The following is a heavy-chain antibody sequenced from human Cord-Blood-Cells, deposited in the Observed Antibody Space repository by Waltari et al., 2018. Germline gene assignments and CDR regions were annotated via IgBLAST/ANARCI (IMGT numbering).Heavy chain of an antibody. CDR1: GGSFSGYY. V-gene: IGHV4-34*01. CDR3: ARGYGGLTGTTSDHCDY. CDR2: INHSGST. D-gene: IGHD1-1*01. Sequence: QVQLQQWGAGLLKPSETLSLTCAVYGGSFSGYYCSWIRQPPGKGLEWIGEINHSGSTNYNPSLKSRVTISVDTSKNQFSLKLSSVTAADTAVYYCARGYGGLTGTTSDHCDYWGQGTLVTVSS. J-gene: IGHJ4*02.